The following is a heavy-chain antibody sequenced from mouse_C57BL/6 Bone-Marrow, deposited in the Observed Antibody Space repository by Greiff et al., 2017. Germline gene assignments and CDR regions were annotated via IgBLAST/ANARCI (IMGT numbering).Heavy chain of an antibody. D-gene: IGHD1-1*01. J-gene: IGHJ1*03. CDR2: IYPGSGST. V-gene: IGHV1-55*01. CDR3: ARGGTGSRYFDV. Sequence: QVQLQQPGAELVKPGASVKMSCKASGYTFTSYWITWVKQRPGQGLEWIGDIYPGSGSTNYNEKFKSKATLTVDTSSSTAYMQLSSLTSEDSAVYYCARGGTGSRYFDVWGTGTTVTVSS. CDR1: GYTFTSYW.